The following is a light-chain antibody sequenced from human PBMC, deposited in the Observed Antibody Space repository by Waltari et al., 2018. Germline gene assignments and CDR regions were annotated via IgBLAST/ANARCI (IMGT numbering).Light chain of an antibody. CDR3: QRSYSTWPLT. V-gene: IGKV1-39*01. J-gene: IGKJ4*01. CDR2: AAS. CDR1: QSISSY. Sequence: DIQMTQSPSSLSASVGDRVTITCRPSQSISSYLNWYQQKPGKAPKLLIYAASSLQSGVPSRCSGSGSGTEFTLTISSLQPEDFATYYCQRSYSTWPLTFVGGTKVEIK.